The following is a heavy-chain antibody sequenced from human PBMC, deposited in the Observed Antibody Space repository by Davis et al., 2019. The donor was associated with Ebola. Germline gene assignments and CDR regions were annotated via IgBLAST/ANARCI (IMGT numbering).Heavy chain of an antibody. CDR3: ARSGLSFGVVKYHYGMDV. J-gene: IGHJ6*04. CDR2: ISGSGGSI. Sequence: SLITPFADFVITFSSYAITSVRQAPGKGLEWVPAISGSGGSIYYADSVKVRFTISRDNSKKTMYLQMNSLRAEDTAVYYCARSGLSFGVVKYHYGMDVWGKGTTVTVSS. V-gene: IGHV3-23*01. D-gene: IGHD3-3*01. CDR1: VITFSSYA.